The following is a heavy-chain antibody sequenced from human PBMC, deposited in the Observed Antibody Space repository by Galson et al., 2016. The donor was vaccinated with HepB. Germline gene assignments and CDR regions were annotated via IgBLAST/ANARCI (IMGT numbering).Heavy chain of an antibody. CDR3: VRDFRSSGTFGC. CDR1: GFTFNTYS. CDR2: IDTSSNSI. D-gene: IGHD3-22*01. Sequence: SLRLSCAASGFTFNTYSMNWVRRSPGKGLEWVSYIDTSSNSIVYADSVKGRFTISGDNAKSSLYLQMNSLREEDTALYYCVRDFRSSGTFGCWGQGILVTVSS. V-gene: IGHV3-48*02. J-gene: IGHJ4*02.